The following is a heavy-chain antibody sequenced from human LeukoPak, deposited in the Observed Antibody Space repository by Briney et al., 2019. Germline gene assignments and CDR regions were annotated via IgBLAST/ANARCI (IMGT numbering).Heavy chain of an antibody. D-gene: IGHD3-10*01. Sequence: SETLSLTCAVYGGSSSGYYWGWIRQPPGKGLEWIGSIYYSGSTYYNPSLKSRVTISVDTSKNQFSLKLSSVTAADTAVYYCARREGGRLLWFGELSRKYYFDYWGQGTLVTVSS. V-gene: IGHV4-34*01. CDR1: GGSSSGYY. CDR3: ARREGGRLLWFGELSRKYYFDY. CDR2: IYYSGST. J-gene: IGHJ4*02.